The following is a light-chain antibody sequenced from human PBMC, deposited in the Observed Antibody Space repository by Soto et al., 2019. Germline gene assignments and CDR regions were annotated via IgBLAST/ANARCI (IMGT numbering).Light chain of an antibody. J-gene: IGLJ1*01. V-gene: IGLV1-44*01. CDR1: SSNSGSNY. Sequence: QSVVSQPPSASGTPGQRGTISCSGSSSNSGSNYVHWYKHLPGTAPKPLIYTNDQRPSGVPDRFCGSKSGTSAPLAISGLQFEDEGDYYCAVWDEGLNGPVFGAGPKLTV. CDR2: TND. CDR3: AVWDEGLNGPV.